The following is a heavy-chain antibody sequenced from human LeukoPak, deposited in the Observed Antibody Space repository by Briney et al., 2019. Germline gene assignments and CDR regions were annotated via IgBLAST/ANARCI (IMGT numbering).Heavy chain of an antibody. D-gene: IGHD6-13*01. Sequence: SETLSLTCTVSGGSISSSSYYWGWIRQPPGKGLEWIGSIYYSGSTYYNPSLKSRVTISVDRSKNQFSLKLSSVTAADTAVYYCARGPAGDFDYWGQGTLVTVSS. V-gene: IGHV4-39*07. CDR1: GGSISSSSYY. CDR2: IYYSGST. CDR3: ARGPAGDFDY. J-gene: IGHJ4*02.